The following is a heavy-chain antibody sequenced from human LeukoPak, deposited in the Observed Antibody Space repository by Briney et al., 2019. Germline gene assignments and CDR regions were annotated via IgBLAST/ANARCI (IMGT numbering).Heavy chain of an antibody. D-gene: IGHD3-9*01. CDR2: INHSGST. J-gene: IGHJ4*02. Sequence: SETLSLTCAVYGGSFSGYYWSWIRQPPGKGLEWIGEINHSGSTNYNPSLKSRVTISVDTSKNQFSLKLSSVTAADTAVYYCARSSYVLRYFDWSHWGQGTLVTVSS. V-gene: IGHV4-34*01. CDR1: GGSFSGYY. CDR3: ARSSYVLRYFDWSH.